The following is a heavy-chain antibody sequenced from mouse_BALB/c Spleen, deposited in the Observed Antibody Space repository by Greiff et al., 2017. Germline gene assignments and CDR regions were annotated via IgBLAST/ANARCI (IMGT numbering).Heavy chain of an antibody. CDR2: INPSNGRT. Sequence: VQLQQPGAELVKPGASVKLSCKASGYTFTSYWMHWVKQRPGQGLEWIGEINPSNGRTNYNEKFKSKATLTVDKSSSTAYMQLSSLTSEDSAVYYCASPNYAMDYWGQGTSVTVSS. CDR3: ASPNYAMDY. J-gene: IGHJ4*01. V-gene: IGHV1S81*02. CDR1: GYTFTSYW.